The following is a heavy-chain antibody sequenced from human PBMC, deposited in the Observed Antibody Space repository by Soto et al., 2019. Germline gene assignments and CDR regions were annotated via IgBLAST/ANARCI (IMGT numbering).Heavy chain of an antibody. J-gene: IGHJ3*02. CDR1: GYTFTSYG. Sequence: RAAVKVFCKASGYTFTSYGISWVRQAPGQGLEWMGWISAYNGNTNYAQKLQGRVTMTTDTSTSTAYMELRSLRSDDTAVYYCARDPDYDFWSGYYSSAPRAFDIWGQGTMVTVSS. D-gene: IGHD3-3*01. CDR2: ISAYNGNT. V-gene: IGHV1-18*04. CDR3: ARDPDYDFWSGYYSSAPRAFDI.